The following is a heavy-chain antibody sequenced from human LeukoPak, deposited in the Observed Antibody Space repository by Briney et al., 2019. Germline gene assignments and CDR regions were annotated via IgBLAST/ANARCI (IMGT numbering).Heavy chain of an antibody. CDR1: GYTFTSYW. CDR3: ARHGVKDFDILTGYHFYNMDV. V-gene: IGHV5-51*01. D-gene: IGHD3-9*01. CDR2: IYPSDPDI. Sequence: GESLKISCKGSGYTFTSYWIAWVRQMPGRGLELMGVIYPSDPDIRYSPSFQGQVTISADKSISTAYLQWRSLKASDSAMYYCARHGVKDFDILTGYHFYNMDVWGKGTTVTVSS. J-gene: IGHJ6*04.